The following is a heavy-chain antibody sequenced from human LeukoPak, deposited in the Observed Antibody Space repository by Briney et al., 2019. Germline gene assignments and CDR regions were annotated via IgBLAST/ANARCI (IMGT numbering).Heavy chain of an antibody. Sequence: GGSLRLSCAASGFTFSSYAMHWVRQAPGKGLEWVAVISYDGSNKYYADSVKGRFTISRDNAKNTVYLQMNSLRAEDTAVYYCARRCLVGYDCYHCDYWGQGSLVTVSS. V-gene: IGHV3-30-3*01. D-gene: IGHD2-21*02. CDR1: GFTFSSYA. CDR2: ISYDGSNK. J-gene: IGHJ4*02. CDR3: ARRCLVGYDCYHCDY.